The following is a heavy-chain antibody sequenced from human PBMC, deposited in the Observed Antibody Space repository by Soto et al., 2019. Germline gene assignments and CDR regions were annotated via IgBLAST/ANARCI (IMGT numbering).Heavy chain of an antibody. J-gene: IGHJ6*02. CDR1: GYRFSDHW. Sequence: PGESLKISCKASGYRFSDHWIGWVRQMPGKGLEWMGIIYPDDSDTRYSPSFQGQVTISADKSISTAYLQWNSLKASDTAMYFCARRSTDRARFYYGMDVWGQGTTVTVSS. D-gene: IGHD2-2*01. CDR3: ARRSTDRARFYYGMDV. V-gene: IGHV5-51*01. CDR2: IYPDDSDT.